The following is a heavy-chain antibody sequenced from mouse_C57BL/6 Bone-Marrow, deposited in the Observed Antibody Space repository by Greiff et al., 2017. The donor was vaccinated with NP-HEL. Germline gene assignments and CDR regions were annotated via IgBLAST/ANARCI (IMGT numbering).Heavy chain of an antibody. V-gene: IGHV10-1*01. CDR1: GFSFNTYA. Sequence: EVKLVESGGGLVQPKGSLKLSCEASGFSFNTYAMNWVRQAPGKGLEWVARIRSKGNNYASYYADSVKDRFTISRDETESMLYLHMDNLETEDTARYVCERHAYWGQGTLVTVSA. CDR2: IRSKGNNYAS. J-gene: IGHJ3*01. CDR3: ERHAY.